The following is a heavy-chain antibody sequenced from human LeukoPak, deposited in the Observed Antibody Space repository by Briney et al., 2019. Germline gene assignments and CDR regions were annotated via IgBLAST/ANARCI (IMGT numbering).Heavy chain of an antibody. CDR3: AKGAADFNY. V-gene: IGHV3-23*01. CDR1: GFTFSSYA. J-gene: IGHJ4*02. D-gene: IGHD2-15*01. CDR2: ISGSGGGT. Sequence: GGSLRLSCGASGFTFSSYAMSWVRQAPGKGLEWVSTISGSGGGTYYTDSVRGRFTISRDNSKNTLYLQMNSLRAEDTAVYYCAKGAADFNYWGQGTLVTVSS.